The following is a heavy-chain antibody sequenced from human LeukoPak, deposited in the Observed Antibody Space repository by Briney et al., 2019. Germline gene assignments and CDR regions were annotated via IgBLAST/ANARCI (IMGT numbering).Heavy chain of an antibody. D-gene: IGHD6-13*01. Sequence: GGSLRLSCAASGFTFSSSSRNWVRQAPGKGLEGITFIRSKAYGGTAEYAASVRGRFTFSRDDSKSIAYLQLNSLKTEDTAIYYCARSTYSSSYYVVFDYWGQGTLVTVSS. CDR1: GFTFSSSS. CDR3: ARSTYSSSYYVVFDY. CDR2: IRSKAYGGTA. V-gene: IGHV3-49*04. J-gene: IGHJ4*02.